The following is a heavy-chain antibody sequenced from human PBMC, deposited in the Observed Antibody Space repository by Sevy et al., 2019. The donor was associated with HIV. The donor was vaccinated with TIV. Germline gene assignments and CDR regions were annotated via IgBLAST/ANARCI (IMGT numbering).Heavy chain of an antibody. D-gene: IGHD2-2*01. CDR2: ISAYNANT. CDR1: GYTFTSYG. CDR3: ARDDCPNTSCHGSLLY. V-gene: IGHV1-18*01. Sequence: GESLKISCKASGYTFTSYGISWVRQAPGQGLEWMGWISAYNANTNSAQKLQGRVTMTTDTSTSTAYMELRSLRSDDTAVYYCARDDCPNTSCHGSLLYWGQGTLVTVSS. J-gene: IGHJ4*02.